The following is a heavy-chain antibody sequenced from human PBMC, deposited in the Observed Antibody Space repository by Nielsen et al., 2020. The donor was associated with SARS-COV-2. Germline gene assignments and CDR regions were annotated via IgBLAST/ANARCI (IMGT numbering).Heavy chain of an antibody. CDR3: ATERKYSGSYGVFDY. D-gene: IGHD1-26*01. Sequence: ASVKVSCKASGYTFTSYAMHWVRQAPGQRLEWMGWINAGNGNTKYSQKFQGRVTITRDTSASTAYMELSSLRSEDTAVYHCATERKYSGSYGVFDYWGQGTLVTVSS. J-gene: IGHJ4*02. V-gene: IGHV1-3*01. CDR2: INAGNGNT. CDR1: GYTFTSYA.